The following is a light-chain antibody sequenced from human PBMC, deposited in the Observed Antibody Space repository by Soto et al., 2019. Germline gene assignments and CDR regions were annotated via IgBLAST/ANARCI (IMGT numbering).Light chain of an antibody. J-gene: IGKJ1*01. CDR1: QDIRDD. CDR3: LQNHNFPWT. V-gene: IGKV1-6*02. CDR2: AAS. Sequence: AIEMAQSPSSLSASVGDRVTITCRASQDIRDDLGWFQQKPGKAPELLICAASNLHSGVPSRFSGSGSGTDFTLTISSLQPEDFATYYCLQNHNFPWTFGQGTKV.